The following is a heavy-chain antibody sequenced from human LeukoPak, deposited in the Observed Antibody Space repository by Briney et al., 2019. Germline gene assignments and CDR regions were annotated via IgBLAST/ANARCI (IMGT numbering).Heavy chain of an antibody. J-gene: IGHJ3*02. CDR2: IYPGNSDN. CDR1: GYIFTNYW. CDR3: ARVHSGSYLRAFDI. Sequence: GESLKISCKGFGYIFTNYWIGWVCQMPGKGLEWMGVIYPGNSDNKSFQGQFTISADKSISTAYLQWSSLKASDTAMYYCARVHSGSYLRAFDIWGQGTMVTVSS. D-gene: IGHD1-26*01. V-gene: IGHV5-51*01.